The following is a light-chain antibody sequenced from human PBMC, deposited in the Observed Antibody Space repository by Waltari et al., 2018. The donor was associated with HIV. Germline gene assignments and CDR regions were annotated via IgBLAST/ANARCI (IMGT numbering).Light chain of an antibody. J-gene: IGLJ2*01. V-gene: IGLV2-14*03. Sequence: QSALTQPASVSGFPGQSINISCTGISTDSRFYQYVSWYQQHPGKIPRLIIFDINNRPSGSSDHISGSSSGNSASLTFSGLQSGDEAHYYCASNRLDYTLIFGGGTKLTVL. CDR3: ASNRLDYTLI. CDR2: DIN. CDR1: STDSRFYQY.